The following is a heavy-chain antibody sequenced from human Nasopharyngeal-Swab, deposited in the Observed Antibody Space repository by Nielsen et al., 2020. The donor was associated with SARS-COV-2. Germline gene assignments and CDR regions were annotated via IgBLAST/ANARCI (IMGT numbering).Heavy chain of an antibody. Sequence: GESLKISCAASGFTFSNAWMSWVRQAPGKGLEWVGRIKSKTDGGTTDYAAPVKGRFTISRDDSKNTLYLQMNSLKTEDTAVYYCTTRGVVYCGGDCYSPGAFDIWGQETMVTVSS. J-gene: IGHJ3*02. CDR2: IKSKTDGGTT. V-gene: IGHV3-15*01. CDR3: TTRGVVYCGGDCYSPGAFDI. D-gene: IGHD2-21*02. CDR1: GFTFSNAW.